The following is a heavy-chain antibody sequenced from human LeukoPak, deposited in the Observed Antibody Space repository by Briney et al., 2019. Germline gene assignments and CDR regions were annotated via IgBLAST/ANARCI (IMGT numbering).Heavy chain of an antibody. J-gene: IGHJ6*03. Sequence: PGGSLRLSCAASGLNFRSFIMNWVRQAPGKGLEWVSSITGSSNYRYYSVSVKGRFTISRDNSKNTVYLQMNSLRAEDTAVYYCAKDSGLLWIGENYYYMDGWGKGTTVTISS. V-gene: IGHV3-23*01. CDR2: ITGSSNYR. CDR1: GLNFRSFI. D-gene: IGHD3-10*01. CDR3: AKDSGLLWIGENYYYMDG.